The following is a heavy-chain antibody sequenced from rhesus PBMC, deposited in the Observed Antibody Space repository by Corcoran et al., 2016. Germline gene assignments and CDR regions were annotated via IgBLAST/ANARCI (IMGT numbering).Heavy chain of an antibody. CDR3: ARAWELPWDYFDY. Sequence: QVQLQESGPGLVKPSETLSLTCAVSGVSISDSYYWNWIRPPPGTGLEWIGNIYGRSGSTYYNPSLKSRVTISKDTSKNQFSLKLSSVTAADTAVYYCARAWELPWDYFDYWGQGVLVTVSS. V-gene: IGHV4S7*01. D-gene: IGHD1-44*02. CDR2: IYGRSGST. J-gene: IGHJ4*01. CDR1: GVSISDSYY.